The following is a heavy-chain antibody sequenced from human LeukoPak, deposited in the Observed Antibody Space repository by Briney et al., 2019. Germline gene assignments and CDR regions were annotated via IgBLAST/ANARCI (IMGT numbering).Heavy chain of an antibody. CDR2: INTDGSTT. J-gene: IGHJ4*02. D-gene: IGHD6-13*01. Sequence: GGSLRLSCVASGFTFSTYWMYWVRQAPGKGLVWVSRINTDGSTTNYADSVKGRFTISRDNTKNTLYLQVNTLRAEDTAVYYCVAAGTFDYWGQGALVTVSS. CDR3: VAAGTFDY. V-gene: IGHV3-74*01. CDR1: GFTFSTYW.